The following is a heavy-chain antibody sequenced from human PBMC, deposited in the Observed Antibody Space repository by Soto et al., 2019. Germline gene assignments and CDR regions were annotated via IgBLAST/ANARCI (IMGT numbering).Heavy chain of an antibody. CDR1: GFTFSNYW. J-gene: IGHJ4*02. CDR2: VNQDGSET. V-gene: IGHV3-7*01. Sequence: GGSLRLSCAASGFTFSNYWMTWLRQAPGKGLEWVANVNQDGSETYYVDSLKGRFTIYRDNHGNSLNLQMDSLRGEGTAVYYCATVGDSTSGSRYRPLDYWGQGTQVTVSS. D-gene: IGHD2-2*01. CDR3: ATVGDSTSGSRYRPLDY.